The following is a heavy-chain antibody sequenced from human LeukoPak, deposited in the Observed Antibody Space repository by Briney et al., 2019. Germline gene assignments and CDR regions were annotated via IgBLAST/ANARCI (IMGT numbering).Heavy chain of an antibody. V-gene: IGHV4-39*01. J-gene: IGHJ3*02. D-gene: IGHD1-26*01. CDR1: GGSIGSSSYY. CDR3: ASTRTRRSAFDI. Sequence: SETLSLTCTVSGGSIGSSSYYWGWIRQPPGKGLEWIGSIYYSGSTYYNPSLKSRVTISVDTSKNQFSLKLSSVTAADTAVYYCASTRTRRSAFDIWGQGTMVTVSS. CDR2: IYYSGST.